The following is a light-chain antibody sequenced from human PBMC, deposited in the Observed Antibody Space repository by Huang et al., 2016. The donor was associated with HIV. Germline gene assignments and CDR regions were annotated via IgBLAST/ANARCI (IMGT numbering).Light chain of an antibody. CDR3: QQRSNWPPRT. CDR1: QSVSSY. V-gene: IGKV3-11*01. CDR2: DAS. J-gene: IGKJ4*01. Sequence: EIVLTQSPATLSLSPGERATLSCRASQSVSSYLAWYQQKPGQAPRLLIYDASNRATCTPARFSGSGSGTDFTLTISSLEPEDFAVYYCQQRSNWPPRTFGGGTKVEIK.